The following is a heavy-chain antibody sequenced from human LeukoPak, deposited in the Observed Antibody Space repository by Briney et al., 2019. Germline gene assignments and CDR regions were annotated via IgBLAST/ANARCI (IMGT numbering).Heavy chain of an antibody. CDR1: GGSITGYH. Sequence: SETLSLTCTVSGGSITGYHWSWIRQPPGKGLEWIGYIYGSETTNYKPSLKSRVTISADTSKNQFSLKLTSVTAADTAIYYCARRNDFDIWGQGTMVTVSS. CDR3: ARRNDFDI. J-gene: IGHJ3*02. CDR2: IYGSETT. V-gene: IGHV4-59*08.